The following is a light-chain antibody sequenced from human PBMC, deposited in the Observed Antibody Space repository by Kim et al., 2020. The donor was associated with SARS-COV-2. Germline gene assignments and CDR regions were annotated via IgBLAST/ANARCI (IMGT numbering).Light chain of an antibody. CDR2: GKN. V-gene: IGLV3-19*01. CDR3: NSRDSSGNHVV. CDR1: SLRSYY. Sequence: SSELTQDPAVSVALGQTVRITCQGDSLRSYYASWYQQKPGQAPVLVIYGKNNRHSGIPDRFSGFSSGNTASLTITGAQAEDEADYYCNSRDSSGNHVVFGGGTKLTVL. J-gene: IGLJ2*01.